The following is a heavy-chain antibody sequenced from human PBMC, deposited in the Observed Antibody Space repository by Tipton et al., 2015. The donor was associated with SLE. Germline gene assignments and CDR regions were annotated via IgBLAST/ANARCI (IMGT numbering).Heavy chain of an antibody. CDR3: ARDNGGY. CDR2: INHSGST. D-gene: IGHD3-10*01. Sequence: LRLSCTVSGGSISSSSYYWGWIRQPPGKGLEWIGEINHSGSTNYNPSLKSRVTISVDTSKNQFSLKLSSVTAADTAVYYCARDNGGYWGQGTLVTVSS. V-gene: IGHV4-39*07. CDR1: GGSISSSSYY. J-gene: IGHJ4*02.